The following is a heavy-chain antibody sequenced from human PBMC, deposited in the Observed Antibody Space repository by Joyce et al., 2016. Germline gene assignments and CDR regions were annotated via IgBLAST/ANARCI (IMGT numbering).Heavy chain of an antibody. CDR2: IYPDDSDT. J-gene: IGHJ5*02. D-gene: IGHD4-17*01. V-gene: IGHV5-51*01. Sequence: EVQLVQSGAVVKKPGESLKISCKGSGYTFTGYWIGWVRQMPGKGLEWMGIIYPDDSDTRYSPSFEGQVTISADKSINTAYLQWNNLKASDSAIYYCAQTNGVKNWFDPWGQGTLVTVSS. CDR1: GYTFTGYW. CDR3: AQTNGVKNWFDP.